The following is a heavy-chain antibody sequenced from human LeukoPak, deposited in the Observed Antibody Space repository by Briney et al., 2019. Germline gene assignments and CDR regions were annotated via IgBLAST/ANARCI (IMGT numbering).Heavy chain of an antibody. V-gene: IGHV4-34*01. CDR1: GGSFSGYY. D-gene: IGHD5-18*01. CDR3: ARSRGYRKYYFDY. Sequence: PSETLSLTCAVYGGSFSGYYWSWIRQPPGKGLEWIGEINHSGSTNYNPSLKSRVTISVDTSKNQFSLELSSVTAADTAVYYCARSRGYRKYYFDYWGQGTLVTVSS. J-gene: IGHJ4*02. CDR2: INHSGST.